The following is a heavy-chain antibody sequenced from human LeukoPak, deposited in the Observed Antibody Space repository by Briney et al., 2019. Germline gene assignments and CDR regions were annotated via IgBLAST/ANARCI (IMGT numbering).Heavy chain of an antibody. CDR3: ARGGLGDCSSTSCYNFHYFDY. D-gene: IGHD2-2*02. J-gene: IGHJ4*02. Sequence: GGSLRLSCSASGFILSSYAMHWVRQAPGKGLEWMSIISYDGGSGDYADSVRGRFTLSRDNSKNTLYLEMNSLRPEDTAVYYCARGGLGDCSSTSCYNFHYFDYWGQGALVSVSS. CDR1: GFILSSYA. CDR2: ISYDGGSG. V-gene: IGHV3-30*01.